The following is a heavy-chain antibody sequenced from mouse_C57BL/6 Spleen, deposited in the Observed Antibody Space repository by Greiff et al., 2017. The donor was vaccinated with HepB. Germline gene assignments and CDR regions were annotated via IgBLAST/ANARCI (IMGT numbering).Heavy chain of an antibody. D-gene: IGHD1-1*01. J-gene: IGHJ4*01. V-gene: IGHV1-72*01. CDR3: ARSTVVGSYDYAMDY. CDR2: IDPNSGGT. Sequence: QVQLKQPGAELVKPGASVKLSCKASGYTFTSYWMHWVKQRPGRGLEWIGRIDPNSGGTKYNEKFKSKATLTVDKPSSTAYMQLSSLTSEDSAVYYCARSTVVGSYDYAMDYWGQGTSVTVSS. CDR1: GYTFTSYW.